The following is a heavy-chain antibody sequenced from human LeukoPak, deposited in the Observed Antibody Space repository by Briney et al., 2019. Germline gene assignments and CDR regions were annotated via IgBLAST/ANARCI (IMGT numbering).Heavy chain of an antibody. Sequence: GESLKISCEGSGYSLTNYWIGWVRQMPGKGLEWMGIIYPGDSDTRYSPSFQGQVTISADKSINTAYLQWGSLKASDTAMYYCARRAGEYFQHWGQGTLVTASS. CDR1: GYSLTNYW. CDR2: IYPGDSDT. CDR3: ARRAGEYFQH. V-gene: IGHV5-51*01. D-gene: IGHD3-10*01. J-gene: IGHJ1*01.